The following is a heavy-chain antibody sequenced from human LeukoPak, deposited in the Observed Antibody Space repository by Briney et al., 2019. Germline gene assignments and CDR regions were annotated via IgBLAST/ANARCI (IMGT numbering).Heavy chain of an antibody. CDR2: ISGSGDST. CDR3: ARDLSWNYDTPLLDAFDI. J-gene: IGHJ3*02. D-gene: IGHD1-7*01. V-gene: IGHV3-23*01. Sequence: GGSLRLSCAASGFTFSIYAMSWVRQAPGKGLEWVSVISGSGDSTYNADSVKGRFTISRDNSKNTMYLQMNSLRAEDTAVYYCARDLSWNYDTPLLDAFDIWGQGTMVTVSS. CDR1: GFTFSIYA.